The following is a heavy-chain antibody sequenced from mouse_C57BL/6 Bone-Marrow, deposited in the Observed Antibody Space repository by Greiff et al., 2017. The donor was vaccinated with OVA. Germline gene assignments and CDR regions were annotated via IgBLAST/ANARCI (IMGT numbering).Heavy chain of an antibody. CDR3: ARSDYDYFDY. D-gene: IGHD2-4*01. J-gene: IGHJ2*01. V-gene: IGHV5-17*01. CDR1: GFTFSDYG. Sequence: DVHLVESGGGLVKPGGSLKLSCAASGFTFSDYGMHWFRQAPEKGLEWVAYISSGSSTIYYADTVKGRFTISRDNAKNTLFLQMTSLRSEDTAMYYCARSDYDYFDYWGQGTTLTVSS. CDR2: ISSGSSTI.